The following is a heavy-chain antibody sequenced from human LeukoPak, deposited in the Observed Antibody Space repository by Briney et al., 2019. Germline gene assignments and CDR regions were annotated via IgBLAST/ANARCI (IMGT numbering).Heavy chain of an antibody. CDR1: GFTFSSYW. CDR2: IKQDGSGK. D-gene: IGHD6-13*01. Sequence: GGSLRLSCAASGFTFSSYWMSWVRQAPGKGLEWVANIKQDGSGKYYVDSVKGRFTISRDNAKNSLYLQVNSLRAEDTAVYYCARWVPGSSWYPPYYYYYYMDVWGKGTTVTVSS. V-gene: IGHV3-7*01. CDR3: ARWVPGSSWYPPYYYYYYMDV. J-gene: IGHJ6*03.